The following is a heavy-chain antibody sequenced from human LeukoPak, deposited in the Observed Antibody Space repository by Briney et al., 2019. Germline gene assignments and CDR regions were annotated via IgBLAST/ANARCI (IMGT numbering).Heavy chain of an antibody. CDR2: ISAYNGDT. V-gene: IGHV1-18*04. D-gene: IGHD6-19*01. J-gene: IGHJ1*01. CDR1: GYXFNMHS. CDR3: ARILSSSWYEYFHH. Sequence: GASVKVSCKASGYXFNMHSMIWVRQAPGQGLEWMGWISAYNGDTKYAERFQGRVTITADESTSTAYMELSSLRSEDTAVYYCARILSSSWYEYFHHWGRAPWSPSPQ.